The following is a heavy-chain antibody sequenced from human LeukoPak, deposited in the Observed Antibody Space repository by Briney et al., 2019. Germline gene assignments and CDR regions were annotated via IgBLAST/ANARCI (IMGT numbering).Heavy chain of an antibody. CDR2: INSGSGTT. CDR3: AKGSAGAGSYRPFDY. CDR1: GFTFSTYW. D-gene: IGHD3-10*01. Sequence: GGSLRLSCVVSGFTFSTYWMSWVRQAPGKELEWVSAINSGSGTTYAESVKGRFTISRDNSRNTLYLQMNTLRAEDTAVYYCAKGSAGAGSYRPFDYWGQGTLVTVSS. J-gene: IGHJ4*02. V-gene: IGHV3-23*01.